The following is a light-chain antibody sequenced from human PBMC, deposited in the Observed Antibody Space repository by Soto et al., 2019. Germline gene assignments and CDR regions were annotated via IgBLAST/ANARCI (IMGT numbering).Light chain of an antibody. CDR1: QSVSNNY. Sequence: EIVLTQSPGTLSLSPGERATLSCRASQSVSNNYLAWYQQTPDQAPRLLIYGASNRATGLPDRFSGSGSGTDFTLTISRQEHEDFAVYYCQQYGSPGTFGQGTKVEIK. V-gene: IGKV3-20*01. CDR2: GAS. J-gene: IGKJ1*01. CDR3: QQYGSPGT.